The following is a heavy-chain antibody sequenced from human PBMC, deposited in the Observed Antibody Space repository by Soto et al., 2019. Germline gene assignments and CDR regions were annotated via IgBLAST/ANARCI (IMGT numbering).Heavy chain of an antibody. V-gene: IGHV4-39*01. D-gene: IGHD4-17*01. Sequence: QLQLQESGPGLVKPSETLSLTCTVSGDSISSGTYYWGWIRQPPGRGLEWIGSIYSTGSTYYSPSLESRVTISIDTSNNQFSLKLGSVTAADTAVYYCVADFGDYWGQGTLVTVSS. J-gene: IGHJ4*02. CDR3: VADFGDY. CDR2: IYSTGST. CDR1: GDSISSGTYY.